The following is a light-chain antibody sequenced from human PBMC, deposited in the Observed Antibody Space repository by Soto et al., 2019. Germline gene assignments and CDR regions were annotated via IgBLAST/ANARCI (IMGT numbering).Light chain of an antibody. CDR3: CSYAGSYTWV. J-gene: IGLJ3*02. CDR1: SSDVGAFNY. CDR2: DVS. Sequence: QSVLTQPRSVSGSPGQSVTVSCTGTSSDVGAFNYVSWFQQHPGKAPKLMIYDVSKRPSGVPDRFSGSKSGSTASLTISGLQAEDEADYYCCSYAGSYTWVFGGGTKLTVL. V-gene: IGLV2-11*01.